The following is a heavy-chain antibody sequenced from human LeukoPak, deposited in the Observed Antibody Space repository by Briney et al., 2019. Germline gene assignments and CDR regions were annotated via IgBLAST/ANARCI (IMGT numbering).Heavy chain of an antibody. V-gene: IGHV4-34*01. J-gene: IGHJ4*02. CDR1: GGSFSVYY. Sequence: PSETLSLTCAVYGGSFSVYYWSWIRQPPGKGLEWIGEINHSGSTNYNPSLKSRVTISVDTSKNQFSLNLSSVTAADTAVYYCARGLEAFSSGTFDYWGQGTLVTVSS. D-gene: IGHD6-19*01. CDR2: INHSGST. CDR3: ARGLEAFSSGTFDY.